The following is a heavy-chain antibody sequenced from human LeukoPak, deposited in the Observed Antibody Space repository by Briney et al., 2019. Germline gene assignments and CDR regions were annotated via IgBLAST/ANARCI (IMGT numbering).Heavy chain of an antibody. CDR1: GYTFTNYW. D-gene: IGHD4-17*01. Sequence: RESLKISCKGSGYTFTNYWIGWVRQMPGKGLEWMGIIYPGDSDIRYSPSFQGQVTISADKSISTAYVQWSSLKASDTAIYYCAKVSDYGDNSFDSWGQGTLVTVSS. V-gene: IGHV5-51*01. J-gene: IGHJ4*02. CDR2: IYPGDSDI. CDR3: AKVSDYGDNSFDS.